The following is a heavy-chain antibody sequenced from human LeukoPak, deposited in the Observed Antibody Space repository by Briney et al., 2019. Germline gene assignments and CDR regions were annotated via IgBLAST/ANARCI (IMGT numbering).Heavy chain of an antibody. J-gene: IGHJ6*03. D-gene: IGHD5-18*01. Sequence: SETLSLTCTVSGGSISSYYWSWIRQPPGKGLEWIGYIYYSGSTNYNPSLKSRVTISVDTSKNQFSLKLSSVTAADTAVYYCARDGGYSYGYYYYMDVWGNGTTVTVSS. CDR1: GGSISSYY. V-gene: IGHV4-59*01. CDR2: IYYSGST. CDR3: ARDGGYSYGYYYYMDV.